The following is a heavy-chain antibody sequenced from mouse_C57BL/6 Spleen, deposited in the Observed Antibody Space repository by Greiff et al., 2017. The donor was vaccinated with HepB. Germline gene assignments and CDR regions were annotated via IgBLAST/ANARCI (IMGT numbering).Heavy chain of an antibody. J-gene: IGHJ2*01. Sequence: QVQLQQPGAELVRPGSSVKLSCKASGYTFTSYWMHWVKQRPIQGLEWIGNIDPSDSETHYNQKFKDKATLTVDNSSSTAYMQLSSLTSEDSAVYYCAREDYGASNFDYWGQGTTLTVSS. V-gene: IGHV1-52*01. CDR1: GYTFTSYW. CDR3: AREDYGASNFDY. CDR2: IDPSDSET. D-gene: IGHD1-1*01.